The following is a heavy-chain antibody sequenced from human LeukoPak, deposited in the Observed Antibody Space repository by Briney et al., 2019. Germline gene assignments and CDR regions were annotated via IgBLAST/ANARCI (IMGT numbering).Heavy chain of an antibody. D-gene: IGHD5-12*01. CDR2: ITDNGERT. CDR1: GFTSSTYA. Sequence: GGSLRLFCAASGFTSSTYAMTWVRQAPGKGLEWVSSITDNGERTYYAESVKGRFTISRDNSKNMVYLQMNSLRGEDTAVYYCAKNSAYDRSLGYYSYYMDVWGKGTTVTVSS. V-gene: IGHV3-23*01. J-gene: IGHJ6*03. CDR3: AKNSAYDRSLGYYSYYMDV.